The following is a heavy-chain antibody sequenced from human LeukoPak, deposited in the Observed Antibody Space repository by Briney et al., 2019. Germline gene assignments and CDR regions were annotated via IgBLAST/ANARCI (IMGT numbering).Heavy chain of an antibody. CDR3: ATESGLSLAEVAFDF. CDR2: ISSSGKYI. Sequence: PGESLRLSCAVSGFTFSSYSMNWVRQAPGKGLEWVSSISSSGKYIYYADSVKGRITISRDNAKNSLYLQMNRLRAEDTAVYYCATESGLSLAEVAFDFWGQGTPVTVSS. J-gene: IGHJ3*01. V-gene: IGHV3-21*04. D-gene: IGHD3-16*02. CDR1: GFTFSSYS.